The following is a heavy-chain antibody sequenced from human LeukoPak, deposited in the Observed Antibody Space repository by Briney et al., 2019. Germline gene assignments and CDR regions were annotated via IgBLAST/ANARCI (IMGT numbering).Heavy chain of an antibody. J-gene: IGHJ4*02. CDR1: GYTFTGYY. V-gene: IGHV1-2*02. Sequence: ASVKVSCKASGYTFTGYYMHWVRQAPGQGLEWMGWINPNSGGTNYAQKFQGRVTMTRDMSTSTVYMELSSLRSEDTAVYYCARDLVYDSSGYSYFDYWGQGTLVTVSS. D-gene: IGHD3-22*01. CDR3: ARDLVYDSSGYSYFDY. CDR2: INPNSGGT.